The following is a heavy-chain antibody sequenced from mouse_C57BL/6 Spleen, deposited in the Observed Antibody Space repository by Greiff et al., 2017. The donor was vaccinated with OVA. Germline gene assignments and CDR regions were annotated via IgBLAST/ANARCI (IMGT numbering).Heavy chain of an antibody. J-gene: IGHJ2*01. CDR3: ARDRGGSFDY. D-gene: IGHD1-1*02. CDR2: ISDGGTYT. CDR1: GFTFSSYA. Sequence: EVQLVESGGGLVKPGGSLKLSCAASGFTFSSYAMSWVRQTPEKRLEWVATISDGGTYTYYPDNVKGRFTFSRNNAMNNLYLQMSHLKSEDTAVYYCARDRGGSFDYWGQGTTLTVSS. V-gene: IGHV5-4*01.